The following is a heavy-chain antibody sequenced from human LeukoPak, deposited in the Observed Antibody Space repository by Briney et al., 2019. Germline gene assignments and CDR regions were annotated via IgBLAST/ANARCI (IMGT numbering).Heavy chain of an antibody. CDR3: AKSSSGWYLANYYFDY. D-gene: IGHD6-19*01. CDR2: IKEDGSEE. J-gene: IGHJ4*02. Sequence: GGSLRLSCAASGFTFSDYWMTWVRQAPGKGLEWVANIKEDGSEEKYVDSVKGRFTISRDNAKKSLNLQMNSLRAEDTALYYCAKSSSGWYLANYYFDYWGQGTLVTVSS. V-gene: IGHV3-7*03. CDR1: GFTFSDYW.